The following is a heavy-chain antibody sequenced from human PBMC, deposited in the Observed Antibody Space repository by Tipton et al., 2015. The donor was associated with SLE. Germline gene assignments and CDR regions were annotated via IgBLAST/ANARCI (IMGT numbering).Heavy chain of an antibody. J-gene: IGHJ4*02. CDR1: GFTFSSYA. CDR2: IYSGGRNT. Sequence: SLRLSCAASGFTFSSYAMSWVRQAPGKGLEWVSVIYSGGRNTYYADSVKGRFTISRDNSTNTLYLQMNSLRAEDTAVYYCAKGAAWGPFDYWGQGTLVTVSS. V-gene: IGHV3-23*03. D-gene: IGHD7-27*01. CDR3: AKGAAWGPFDY.